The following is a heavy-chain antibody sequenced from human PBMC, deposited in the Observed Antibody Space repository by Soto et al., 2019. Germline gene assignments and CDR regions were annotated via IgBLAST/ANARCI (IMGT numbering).Heavy chain of an antibody. J-gene: IGHJ4*02. D-gene: IGHD2-2*01. V-gene: IGHV3-23*01. CDR2: ISNSGST. Sequence: EVQLLESGGGLVQPGGSLRLSCAASGFTFRNCAMNWVRQAPGRGLEWVSTISNSGSTYYADSVKGRFTISRDISKNTLYLQMNSLRADDTALYYCAKDREGYCSSTSCLYYFDSWGQGTLVTVSS. CDR3: AKDREGYCSSTSCLYYFDS. CDR1: GFTFRNCA.